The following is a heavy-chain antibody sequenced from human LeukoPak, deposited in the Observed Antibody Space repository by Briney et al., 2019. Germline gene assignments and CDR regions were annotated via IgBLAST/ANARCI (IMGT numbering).Heavy chain of an antibody. Sequence: SETLSLTCTVSRGSMSHYYWSWIRQPPGKGLEWIGYIDYSGSTNYNPSLKSRLTISLDTSKNQFSLKLTSVTPADTAVYYCARSRLHPIIFDYWGQGALVTVSS. CDR2: IDYSGST. D-gene: IGHD5-24*01. V-gene: IGHV4-59*01. CDR3: ARSRLHPIIFDY. CDR1: RGSMSHYY. J-gene: IGHJ4*02.